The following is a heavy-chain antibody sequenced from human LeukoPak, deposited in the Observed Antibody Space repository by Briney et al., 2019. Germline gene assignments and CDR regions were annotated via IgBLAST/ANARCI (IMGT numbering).Heavy chain of an antibody. V-gene: IGHV4-59*01. CDR3: ARHRSPLESFHH. D-gene: IGHD3-3*01. CDR1: GGSISSYY. Sequence: SETLSLTCTVSGGSISSYYWSWIRQPPGKGLEWIGYINYSGITNYNPSLKSRVTISVDTSKNQFSLKLSSVTTADTAVYYCARHRSPLESFHHWGQGTLVTVSS. CDR2: INYSGIT. J-gene: IGHJ1*01.